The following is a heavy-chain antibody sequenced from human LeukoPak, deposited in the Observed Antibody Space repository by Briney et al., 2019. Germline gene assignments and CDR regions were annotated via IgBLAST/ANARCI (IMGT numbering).Heavy chain of an antibody. CDR2: IYTSGST. J-gene: IGHJ5*02. D-gene: IGHD5-18*01. CDR1: GDSISRFY. V-gene: IGHV4-4*07. CDR3: ARVRIQLFWFDP. Sequence: SETLSLTCTVSGDSISRFYWSWIRQPAGKGLEWIGRIYTSGSTNYNPSLKSRVTISVDTSKNQFSLKLSSVTAADTAVYYCARVRIQLFWFDPWGQGTLVTVSS.